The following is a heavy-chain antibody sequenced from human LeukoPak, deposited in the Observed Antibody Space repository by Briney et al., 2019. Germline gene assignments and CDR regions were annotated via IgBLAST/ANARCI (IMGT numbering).Heavy chain of an antibody. D-gene: IGHD3-22*01. V-gene: IGHV5-51*01. J-gene: IGHJ4*02. CDR2: IYPGDSDT. CDR3: ARVDYYDRSGYFDY. CDR1: GYSFSNYW. Sequence: PGESLKISCEDSGYSFSNYWLGWVRQMPGKGLEWMGIIYPGDSDTRYSPSFQGQVTISADKSISTAYLQWSSLKASDTAMYYCARVDYYDRSGYFDYWGQGTQVTVSS.